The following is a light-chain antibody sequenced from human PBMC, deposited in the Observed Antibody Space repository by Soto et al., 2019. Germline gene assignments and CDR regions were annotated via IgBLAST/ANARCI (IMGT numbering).Light chain of an antibody. CDR3: ASYTSSTTPHYV. V-gene: IGLV2-14*03. J-gene: IGLJ1*01. Sequence: QSVLTQPASVSGSPGQSTTISCTGTSSDVGAYNYVSWYQQHPDKAPKLMIYDVSSRPSGVSSLFSGSKSGNTASLTISGLQAEDEADYYCASYTSSTTPHYVFGAGTKVTVL. CDR2: DVS. CDR1: SSDVGAYNY.